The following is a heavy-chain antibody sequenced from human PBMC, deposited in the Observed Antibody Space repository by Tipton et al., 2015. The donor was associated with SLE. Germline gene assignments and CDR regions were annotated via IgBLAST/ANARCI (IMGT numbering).Heavy chain of an antibody. V-gene: IGHV4-39*01. CDR3: ARHFGWSFDV. CDR2: IHHIGGT. J-gene: IGHJ3*01. CDR1: GGSISNSDYY. D-gene: IGHD2-15*01. Sequence: TLSLTCTVSGGSISNSDYYWGWIRQPPGKGLEWIGEIHHIGGTKYSPSLKSRVTISIDTSKNQFSLKLISVTAADTAVYYCARHFGWSFDVWGQGTMVTVSS.